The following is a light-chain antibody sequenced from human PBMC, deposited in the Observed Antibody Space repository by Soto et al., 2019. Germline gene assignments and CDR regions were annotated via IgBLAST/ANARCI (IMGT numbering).Light chain of an antibody. J-gene: IGKJ1*01. Sequence: EIVLTQSPGTLSLSPGERATLSCRASQSVSSSYLAWYQQKPGQAPRLLIYGASSTANGIPDRFSGSGSGTDFTLTISRLEPEDFAVYYCQQYGSSPGRTFGQGTKVDIK. CDR2: GAS. CDR3: QQYGSSPGRT. CDR1: QSVSSSY. V-gene: IGKV3-20*01.